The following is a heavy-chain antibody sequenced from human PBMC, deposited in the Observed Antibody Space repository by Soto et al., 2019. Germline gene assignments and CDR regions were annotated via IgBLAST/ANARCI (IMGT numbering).Heavy chain of an antibody. J-gene: IGHJ6*02. V-gene: IGHV3-30-3*01. Sequence: GGSLRLSCAASGFTFSSNAMHWVRQAPGKGLEWVAFISYDGSNKYYADSVRGRFTISRDNSKNTLYLQMNSLRPEDRAVYYCAKGYCSSTSWFYGMDVWGQGTTVTVSS. D-gene: IGHD2-2*01. CDR2: ISYDGSNK. CDR1: GFTFSSNA. CDR3: AKGYCSSTSWFYGMDV.